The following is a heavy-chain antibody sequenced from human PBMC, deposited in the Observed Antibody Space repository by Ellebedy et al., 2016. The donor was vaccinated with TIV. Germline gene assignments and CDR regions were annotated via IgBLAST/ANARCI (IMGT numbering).Heavy chain of an antibody. CDR1: GFTFSSYW. CDR2: INSDGRTI. V-gene: IGHV3-74*01. CDR3: ARQFDQPAR. D-gene: IGHD3-9*01. J-gene: IGHJ4*02. Sequence: PGGSLRLSCAASGFTFSSYWVHWVRQTPGKGLEWVSRINSDGRTINYADSVRGRFTISRDNAKNTVFLEMNSLRVDDTAVYYCARQFDQPARWGQGTLVTVSS.